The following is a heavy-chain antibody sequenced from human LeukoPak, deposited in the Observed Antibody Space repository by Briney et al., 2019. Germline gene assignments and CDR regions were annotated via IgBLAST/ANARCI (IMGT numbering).Heavy chain of an antibody. CDR1: GGTFSSYA. D-gene: IGHD3-10*01. Sequence: SVKVSCKASGGTFSSYAISWVRQAPGQGLEWMGGITPIFGTANYAQKFQGRVTITADESTSTAYMELSSLRSEDTAVYYCARDSPVLLWFGESPDAFDIWGQGTMVTVSS. J-gene: IGHJ3*02. CDR2: ITPIFGTA. CDR3: ARDSPVLLWFGESPDAFDI. V-gene: IGHV1-69*13.